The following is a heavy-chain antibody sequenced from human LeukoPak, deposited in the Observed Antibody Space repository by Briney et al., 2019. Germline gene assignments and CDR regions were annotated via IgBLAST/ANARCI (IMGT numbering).Heavy chain of an antibody. CDR1: GGSFSGYY. D-gene: IGHD6-13*01. J-gene: IGHJ4*02. V-gene: IGHV4-34*09. CDR3: VSIAAAGANFDY. Sequence: SETLSLTCAVYGGSFSGYYWSWIRQPPGKGLEWIGEINHSGSTYYNPSLKSRVTISVDTSKNQFSLKLSSVTAADTAVYYCVSIAAAGANFDYWGQGTLVTVSS. CDR2: INHSGST.